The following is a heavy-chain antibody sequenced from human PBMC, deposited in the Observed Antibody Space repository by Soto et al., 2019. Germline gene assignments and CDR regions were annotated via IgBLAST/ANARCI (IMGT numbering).Heavy chain of an antibody. CDR2: ISGSGGST. D-gene: IGHD6-19*01. V-gene: IGHV3-23*01. CDR1: GFTFSSYA. J-gene: IGHJ4*02. Sequence: EVQLLESGGGLVQPGGSLRLSCAASGFTFSSYAMSCVRQAPGKGLEWVSAISGSGGSTYYADSVKGRFTISRDNSKNTLYLQMNSLRAEDTAVYYCAKDDGYSSGWYYFDYWGQGTLVTVSS. CDR3: AKDDGYSSGWYYFDY.